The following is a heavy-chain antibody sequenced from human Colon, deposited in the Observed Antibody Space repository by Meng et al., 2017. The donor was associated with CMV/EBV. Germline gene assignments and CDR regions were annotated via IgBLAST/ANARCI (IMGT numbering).Heavy chain of an antibody. CDR2: IYYTGSA. J-gene: IGHJ5*02. V-gene: IGHV4-39*07. CDR1: GGSMSGSTYY. Sequence: SETLSLTCNVSGGSMSGSTYYWGWIRQPPGKGLEWIGSIYYTGSAYYNPSLQSRVTISVDAAKNQFSLKMNSMTAADTAVYFCARGGDGSGYYYRHWFDPWGQGTQVTVSS. D-gene: IGHD3-22*01. CDR3: ARGGDGSGYYYRHWFDP.